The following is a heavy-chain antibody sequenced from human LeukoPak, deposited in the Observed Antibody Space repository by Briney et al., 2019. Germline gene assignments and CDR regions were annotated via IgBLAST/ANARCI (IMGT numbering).Heavy chain of an antibody. CDR2: IYYSAST. D-gene: IGHD1-20*01. Sequence: SETLSLTCTVSGGSISSSSYYWGWIRQPPGKGLEWIGSIYYSASTYYNPSLKSRVTISVDTSKNQFSLELSSVTAADTAVYYCARGHLTGRGYFDYWGQGTLVTVSS. J-gene: IGHJ4*02. CDR1: GGSISSSSYY. CDR3: ARGHLTGRGYFDY. V-gene: IGHV4-39*01.